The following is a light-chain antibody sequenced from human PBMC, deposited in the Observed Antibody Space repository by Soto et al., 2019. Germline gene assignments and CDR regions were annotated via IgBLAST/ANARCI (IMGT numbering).Light chain of an antibody. J-gene: IGKJ1*01. CDR1: QTISSW. CDR2: KAS. Sequence: IRMTRSPSTLFGSVGDRVTITCRASQTISSWLAWYQQKPGKAPKLLIYKASTLKSGVPSRFSGSGSGTEFTLTISSLQPDDFATYYCQHYNSYSEAFGQGTKVELK. V-gene: IGKV1-5*03. CDR3: QHYNSYSEA.